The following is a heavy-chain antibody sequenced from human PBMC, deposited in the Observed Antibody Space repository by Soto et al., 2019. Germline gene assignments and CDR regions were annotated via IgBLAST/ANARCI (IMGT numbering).Heavy chain of an antibody. CDR1: GGSISSYD. Sequence: SETLSLTCTVSGGSISSYDWSWIRQPPGKRLKWIEYIYYSGSTNYNPSIKSRVTISVDTSKNQFSLKLSSVTAADTAVYYCARVGELGYWDQGTLVTVSS. CDR2: IYYSGST. D-gene: IGHD3-10*01. V-gene: IGHV4-59*01. CDR3: ARVGELGY. J-gene: IGHJ4*01.